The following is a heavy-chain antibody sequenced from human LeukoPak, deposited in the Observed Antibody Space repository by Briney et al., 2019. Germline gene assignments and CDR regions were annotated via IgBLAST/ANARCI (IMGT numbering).Heavy chain of an antibody. CDR2: IYYSGSA. V-gene: IGHV4-59*01. D-gene: IGHD6-19*01. CDR3: ARDRDSSGWFDY. CDR1: GGSISSYY. J-gene: IGHJ4*02. Sequence: SETLSLTCTVSGGSISSYYWSWIRQPPGKGLEWIGYIYYSGSANYNPSLKSRVTMSVDMSKNQFSLKLSSVTAADTAFYYCARDRDSSGWFDYWGQGALVTVSS.